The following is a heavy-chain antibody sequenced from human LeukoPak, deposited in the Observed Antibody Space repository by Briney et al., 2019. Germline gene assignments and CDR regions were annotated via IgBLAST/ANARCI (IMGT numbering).Heavy chain of an antibody. CDR1: GITLSNYS. CDR3: AKRGVVIRAVIIVGFHKEAYYFDY. CDR2: ISDRGGST. V-gene: IGHV3-23*01. Sequence: GGSLRLSCAVSGITLSNYSMSWVRQAPGKGLQWVAGISDRGGSTNYADSVKGRFTISRDNSKNTLYLQMNSLRAEDTAVYFCAKRGVVIRAVIIVGFHKEAYYFDYWGQGALVTVSS. J-gene: IGHJ4*02. D-gene: IGHD3-10*01.